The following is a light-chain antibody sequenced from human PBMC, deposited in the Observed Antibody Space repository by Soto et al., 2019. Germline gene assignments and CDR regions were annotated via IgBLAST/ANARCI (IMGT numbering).Light chain of an antibody. CDR3: QQSYSTPIT. CDR1: QSISSY. J-gene: IGKJ5*01. Sequence: DIQMTQSPSSLSASVGDRVTITCRASQSISSYLNWYQQKPGKAPKLLIYAASSLQSGVPSRFSGSGSGTDFTRTISSLPPEDFATYYCQQSYSTPITVGQGTRLEIK. CDR2: AAS. V-gene: IGKV1-39*01.